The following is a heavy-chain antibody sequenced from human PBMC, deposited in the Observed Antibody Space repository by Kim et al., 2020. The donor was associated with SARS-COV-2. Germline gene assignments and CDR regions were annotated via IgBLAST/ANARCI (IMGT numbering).Heavy chain of an antibody. D-gene: IGHD2-2*01. J-gene: IGHJ4*01. CDR1: GFTFSSYG. Sequence: GGSLRLSCAASGFTFSSYGMHWVRQAPGKGLEWVAVISYDGSNKYYADSVKGRFTISRDTSKNTLYLQMNSLRAEDTAVYYCAKDRTIVVVPAATFDYWG. CDR3: AKDRTIVVVPAATFDY. V-gene: IGHV3-30*18. CDR2: ISYDGSNK.